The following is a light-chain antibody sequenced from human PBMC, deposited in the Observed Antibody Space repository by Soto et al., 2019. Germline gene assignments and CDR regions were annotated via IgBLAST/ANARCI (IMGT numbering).Light chain of an antibody. CDR2: EVS. J-gene: IGLJ1*01. Sequence: QSALTQPPSVSGSPGQSVTISCTGTSSDVGNYNRVSWYQQPPGTAPKVIIYEVSNRPSGVPDRFSGSKSGNTASLNISGLQAEDEADYYCSSYTSSSTYVFGTGTKLTVL. CDR1: SSDVGNYNR. V-gene: IGLV2-18*02. CDR3: SSYTSSSTYV.